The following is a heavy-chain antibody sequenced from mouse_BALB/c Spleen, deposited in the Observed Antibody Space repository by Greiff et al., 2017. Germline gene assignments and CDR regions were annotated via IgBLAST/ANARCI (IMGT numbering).Heavy chain of an antibody. Sequence: VQLQQTGPELVKPGASVKISCKASGYSFTDYIMLWVKQSHGKSLEWIGNINPYYGSTSYNLKFKGKATLTVDKSSSTAYMQLNSLTSEDSAVYYCAREGSYDGYYPFAYWGQGTLVTVSA. CDR2: INPYYGST. J-gene: IGHJ3*01. CDR3: AREGSYDGYYPFAY. D-gene: IGHD2-3*01. CDR1: GYSFTDYI. V-gene: IGHV1-39*01.